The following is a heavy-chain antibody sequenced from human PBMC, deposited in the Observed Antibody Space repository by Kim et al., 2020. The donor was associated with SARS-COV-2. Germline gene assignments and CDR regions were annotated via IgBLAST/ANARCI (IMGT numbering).Heavy chain of an antibody. Sequence: YVDSVKGRFTISRDNAKNSLYLQMNSLRAEDTAVYYCAREMFGSGRLDVWGQGTTVTVSS. V-gene: IGHV3-7*03. J-gene: IGHJ6*02. CDR3: AREMFGSGRLDV. D-gene: IGHD3-10*01.